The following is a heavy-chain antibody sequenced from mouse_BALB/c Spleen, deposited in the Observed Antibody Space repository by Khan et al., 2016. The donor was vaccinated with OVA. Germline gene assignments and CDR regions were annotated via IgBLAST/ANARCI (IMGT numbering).Heavy chain of an antibody. CDR1: GFTFSSYA. CDR3: VRVYFGYFDY. Sequence: EAELVESGGGLVKPGGSLKVSCAASGFTFSSYAMSWVRQTPEKRLEWVATISSGGSLTYYPDSVQGRFTISRDNGKNTLYLLMSSLRSEDTAMYYCVRVYFGYFDYWGQGTTLTVSS. CDR2: ISSGGSLT. D-gene: IGHD2-1*01. V-gene: IGHV5-9-3*01. J-gene: IGHJ2*01.